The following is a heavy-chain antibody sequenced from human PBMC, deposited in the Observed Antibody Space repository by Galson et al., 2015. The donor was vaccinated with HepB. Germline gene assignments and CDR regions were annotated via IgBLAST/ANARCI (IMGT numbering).Heavy chain of an antibody. V-gene: IGHV1-18*01. J-gene: IGHJ6*02. CDR1: GYEFNKYG. CDR2: VSGYDGSA. CDR3: ARDSRLELRLNNYYSYGMDV. Sequence: SVKVSCKASGYEFNKYGLSWVRQAPGQGLEWMGWVSGYDGSANYAPKFQDRVTMTTEKSTGTAYMEMRSLRSDDTAVYYCARDSRLELRLNNYYSYGMDVWGQGTAVTVS. D-gene: IGHD1-7*01.